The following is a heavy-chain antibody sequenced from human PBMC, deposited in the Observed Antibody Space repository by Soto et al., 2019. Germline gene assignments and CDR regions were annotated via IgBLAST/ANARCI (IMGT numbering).Heavy chain of an antibody. CDR2: IWYDGSNK. CDR3: ARDPIFGVVITSYYGMDV. V-gene: IGHV3-33*01. J-gene: IGHJ6*02. D-gene: IGHD3-3*01. Sequence: SLLLSCAASGFTFSSYGMHWVRQAAGKGLEWVAVIWYDGSNKYYADSVKGRFTISRDNSKNTLYLQMNSLRAEDTAVYYCARDPIFGVVITSYYGMDVWGQGTTVTVSS. CDR1: GFTFSSYG.